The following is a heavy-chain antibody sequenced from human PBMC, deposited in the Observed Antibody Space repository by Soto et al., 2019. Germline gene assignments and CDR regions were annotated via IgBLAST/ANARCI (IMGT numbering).Heavy chain of an antibody. CDR2: IYYSGST. V-gene: IGHV4-31*03. J-gene: IGHJ4*02. Sequence: PSETLCLTCTVSGVYISSGGYYWTWIRQHPQKGLEWIGHIYYSGSTYYNPSLKSRVTVSVDTSKNQFSLKLSSVTAADTAVYYCAREYYYDSSGFDYWGQGTLVTVSS. CDR3: AREYYYDSSGFDY. D-gene: IGHD3-22*01. CDR1: GVYISSGGYY.